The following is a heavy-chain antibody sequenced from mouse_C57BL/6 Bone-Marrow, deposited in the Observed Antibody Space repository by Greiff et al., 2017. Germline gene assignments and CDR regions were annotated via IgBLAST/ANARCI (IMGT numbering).Heavy chain of an antibody. CDR2: IDPSDSYT. J-gene: IGHJ3*01. Sequence: QVQLQQPGAELVRPGTSVKLSCKASGYTFTSFWMHWVKQRPGQGLEWIGVIDPSDSYTNYNQKFKGKATLTVDTSSSTAYMQLSSLNSEDSAVYYCARAGVYYCSSLAWFAYWGQGTLVTVSA. CDR1: GYTFTSFW. D-gene: IGHD1-1*01. CDR3: ARAGVYYCSSLAWFAY. V-gene: IGHV1-59*01.